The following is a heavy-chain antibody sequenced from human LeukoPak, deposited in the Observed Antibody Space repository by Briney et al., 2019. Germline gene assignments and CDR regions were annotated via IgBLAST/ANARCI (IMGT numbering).Heavy chain of an antibody. Sequence: SETLSLTCTVSGGSISSYYWSWIRQPPGKGLEWIGYIYYSGSTYYNPSLKSRVTISVDTSKNQFSLKLSSVTAADTAAYYCARDADTAMVPDYWGQGTLVTVSS. CDR1: GGSISSYY. CDR2: IYYSGST. J-gene: IGHJ4*02. CDR3: ARDADTAMVPDY. D-gene: IGHD5-18*01. V-gene: IGHV4-59*12.